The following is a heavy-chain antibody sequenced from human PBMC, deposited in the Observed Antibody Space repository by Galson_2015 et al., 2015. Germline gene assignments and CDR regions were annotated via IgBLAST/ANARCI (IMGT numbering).Heavy chain of an antibody. J-gene: IGHJ5*02. CDR3: VGIAAAEALDP. D-gene: IGHD6-13*01. CDR1: GGSIRSSSYY. Sequence: LSLTCTVSGGSIRSSSYYWGWLRQPPGTGLEWIGSIYYSGSTYYNPSLKSRVTISVDTSKNQFSLKLSSVTAADTAVYYSVGIAAAEALDPWGQGTLVTVSS. CDR2: IYYSGST. V-gene: IGHV4-39*01.